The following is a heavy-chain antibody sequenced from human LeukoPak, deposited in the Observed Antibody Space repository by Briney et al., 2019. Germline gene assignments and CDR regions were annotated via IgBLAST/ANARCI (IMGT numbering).Heavy chain of an antibody. J-gene: IGHJ4*02. CDR1: GVSISSGHL. CDR2: IYHTGNT. D-gene: IGHD4-17*01. V-gene: IGHV4-4*02. Sequence: SETLSLTCAVSGVSISSGHLWSWVRQSPAKGPEWIGEIYHTGNTKYNPSLKRQITILVDKSKNQFSLELTPVTAADTAVYYCASEHEYGDYINWGQGTLVTVSS. CDR3: ASEHEYGDYIN.